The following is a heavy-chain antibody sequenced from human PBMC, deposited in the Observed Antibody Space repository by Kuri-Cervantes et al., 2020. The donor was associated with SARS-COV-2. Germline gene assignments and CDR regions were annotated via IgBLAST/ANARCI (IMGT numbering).Heavy chain of an antibody. Sequence: GESLKISCAASGFNFSRTDMHWVRQAPGKGLEWVAVISYDGKKKKCIGSGKGRFTISRDNSQNTVYLRMTNLRSEDTAMYYCAKDHFGVHDFWSQGTLVTVSS. CDR1: GFNFSRTD. CDR2: ISYDGKKK. J-gene: IGHJ4*02. CDR3: AKDHFGVHDF. D-gene: IGHD2-21*01. V-gene: IGHV3-30*18.